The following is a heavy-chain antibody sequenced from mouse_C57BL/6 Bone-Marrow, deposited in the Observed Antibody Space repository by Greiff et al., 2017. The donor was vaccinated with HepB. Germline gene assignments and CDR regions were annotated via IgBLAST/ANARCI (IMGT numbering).Heavy chain of an antibody. D-gene: IGHD2-1*01. V-gene: IGHV1-55*01. J-gene: IGHJ2*01. Sequence: QVQLQQPGAELVKPGASVKMSCKASGYTFTSYWITWVKQRPGQGLEWIGDIYPGSGSTNYNEKFKSKATLTVDTSSSTAYMQLSSLTSEDSAVYYCARGNYGENYYDYWGQGTTLTVSS. CDR2: IYPGSGST. CDR3: ARGNYGENYYDY. CDR1: GYTFTSYW.